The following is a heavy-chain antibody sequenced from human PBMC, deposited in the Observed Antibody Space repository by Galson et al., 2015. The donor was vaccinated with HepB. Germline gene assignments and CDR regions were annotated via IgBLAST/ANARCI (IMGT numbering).Heavy chain of an antibody. Sequence: SVKVSCKASGYTFTSYGISWVRQAPGQGLEWMGWISAYNGNTNYAQKLQGRVTMTTDTSTSTAYMELRSLRSDDTAVYYCARGDVLVMIGDAFDIWGQGTMVTVSS. J-gene: IGHJ3*02. D-gene: IGHD2-21*01. CDR3: ARGDVLVMIGDAFDI. V-gene: IGHV1-18*01. CDR2: ISAYNGNT. CDR1: GYTFTSYG.